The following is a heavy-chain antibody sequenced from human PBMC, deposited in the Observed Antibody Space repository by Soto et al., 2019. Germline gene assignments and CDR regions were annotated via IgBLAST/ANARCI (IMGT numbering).Heavy chain of an antibody. V-gene: IGHV3-53*02. CDR1: GLTVSSNY. CDR3: ARDRPGDEGDAFDI. Sequence: EVQLVETGGGLIQPGGSLRLSCVASGLTVSSNYMNWVRQAPGKGLECVSVLYSGGSTHYAGSVKGRFIISRDNSKNTLYLQMNSLRAEDTAVYYCARDRPGDEGDAFDIWGHGTMVTVSS. CDR2: LYSGGST. J-gene: IGHJ3*02. D-gene: IGHD3-10*01.